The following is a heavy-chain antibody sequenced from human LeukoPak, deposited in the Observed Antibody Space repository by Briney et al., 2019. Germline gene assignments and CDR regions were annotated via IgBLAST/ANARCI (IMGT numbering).Heavy chain of an antibody. Sequence: QPGGSLRLSCAASGFTFSSYSMNWVRQAPGKGLEWVSGISWNSGSIGYADSVKGRFTISRDNAKNSLYLQMNSLRAEDMALYYCAKAGEKQYYYYMDVWGKGTTVTVSS. CDR2: ISWNSGSI. D-gene: IGHD3-10*01. J-gene: IGHJ6*03. CDR1: GFTFSSYS. V-gene: IGHV3-9*03. CDR3: AKAGEKQYYYYMDV.